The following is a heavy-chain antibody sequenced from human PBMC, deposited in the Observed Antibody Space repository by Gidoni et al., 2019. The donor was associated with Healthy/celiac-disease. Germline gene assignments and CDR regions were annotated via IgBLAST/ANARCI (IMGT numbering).Heavy chain of an antibody. CDR1: GGSVSSGSYY. V-gene: IGHV4-61*01. J-gene: IGHJ4*02. Sequence: QVQLQESGPGLVKPSETLSITCTVSGGSVSSGSYYWSWIRQPPGKGLEWIGYIYYSGSTNYNPSLKSRVTISVDTSKNQFSLKLSSVTAADTAVYYCARGLYDWGQGTLVTVSS. D-gene: IGHD2-2*01. CDR2: IYYSGST. CDR3: ARGLYD.